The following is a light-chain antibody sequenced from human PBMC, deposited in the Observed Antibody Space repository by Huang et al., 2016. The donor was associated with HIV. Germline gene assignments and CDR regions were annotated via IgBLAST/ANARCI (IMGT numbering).Light chain of an antibody. J-gene: IGKJ3*01. V-gene: IGKV1-9*01. CDR2: AAS. Sequence: IRLTQSPSSLSASVGDRVTITCRASQGIGRYFVWYQQKPGKDPKLLIYAASTLQRGVPSRFSGSGSGTDFTLTIGSLQPEDFATYYCQQLKTYPITFGPGTQVDIK. CDR3: QQLKTYPIT. CDR1: QGIGRY.